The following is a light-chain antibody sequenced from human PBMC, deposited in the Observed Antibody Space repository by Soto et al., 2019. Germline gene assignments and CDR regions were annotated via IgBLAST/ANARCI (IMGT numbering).Light chain of an antibody. V-gene: IGKV3-15*01. CDR1: QSVSIN. J-gene: IGKJ1*01. Sequence: EVVMTQSPATLSVSPVERATLSCRASQSVSINLAWYQQKPGQAPRLLIFGASTRATGIPARFSGSGSGTEFTLTISSLQSEDFAVYYCHQYNNWPPWTFGQGTKVEIK. CDR3: HQYNNWPPWT. CDR2: GAS.